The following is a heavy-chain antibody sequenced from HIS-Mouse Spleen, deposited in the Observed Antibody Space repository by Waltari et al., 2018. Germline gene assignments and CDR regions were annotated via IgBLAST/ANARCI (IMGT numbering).Heavy chain of an antibody. CDR2: INQSGST. CDR1: GGSFSGYY. J-gene: IGHJ3*02. D-gene: IGHD1-26*01. Sequence: QVQLQQWGAGLLKPSETLSLTCAVYGGSFSGYYWSWIRQPPGTGLGWMGEINQSGSTKYHPSLTSRDTISVDTSKNQFSLKLSSVTAADTAVYYCARGGWEYAFDIWGQGTMVTVSS. CDR3: ARGGWEYAFDI. V-gene: IGHV4-34*01.